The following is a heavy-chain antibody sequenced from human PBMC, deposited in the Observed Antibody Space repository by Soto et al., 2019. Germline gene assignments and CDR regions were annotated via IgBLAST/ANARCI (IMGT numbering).Heavy chain of an antibody. D-gene: IGHD2-2*01. CDR3: ARVSVVVPAAKSIAVAGADY. Sequence: QVQLQQWGAGLLKPSETLSLTCAVYGGSFSGYYWSWIRQPPGKGLEWIGEINHSGSTNYNPSLKSRVTISVDTSKNQFSLKLSSVTAADTAVYYCARVSVVVPAAKSIAVAGADYWGEGTLVTVSS. V-gene: IGHV4-34*01. J-gene: IGHJ4*02. CDR1: GGSFSGYY. CDR2: INHSGST.